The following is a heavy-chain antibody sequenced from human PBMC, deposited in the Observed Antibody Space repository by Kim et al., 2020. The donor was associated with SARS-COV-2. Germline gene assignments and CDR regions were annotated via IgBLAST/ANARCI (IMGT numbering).Heavy chain of an antibody. D-gene: IGHD1-26*01. CDR2: GK. CDR3: ARDVVGAAKD. Sequence: GKYNVDSVKGRFTISRDNAKSSLYLQMNSLRAEDTAVYYCARDVVGAAKDWGQGTLVTVSS. V-gene: IGHV3-7*01. J-gene: IGHJ4*02.